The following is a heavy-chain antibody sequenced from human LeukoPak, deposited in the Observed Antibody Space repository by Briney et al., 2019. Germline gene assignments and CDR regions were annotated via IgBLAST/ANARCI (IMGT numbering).Heavy chain of an antibody. CDR3: AKGRDGYNADFDY. CDR2: ISTDGINK. Sequence: GRSLRLSCAASGLTFSSYGMHWVRQAPGMGLEWVAAISTDGINKYYADSVKGRFTISRDNSKNTLYLQMSSLRVEDMAVYHCAKGRDGYNADFDYWGQGTLVTVSS. D-gene: IGHD5-24*01. J-gene: IGHJ4*02. CDR1: GLTFSSYG. V-gene: IGHV3-30*18.